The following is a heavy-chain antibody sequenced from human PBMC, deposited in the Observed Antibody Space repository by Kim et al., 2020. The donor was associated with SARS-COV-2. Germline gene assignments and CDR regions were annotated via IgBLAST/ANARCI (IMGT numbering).Heavy chain of an antibody. V-gene: IGHV1-24*01. CDR3: ATVVMITFGGVIVPNWFDP. CDR2: FDPEDGET. J-gene: IGHJ5*02. D-gene: IGHD3-16*02. CDR1: GYTLTELS. Sequence: ASVKVSCKVSGYTLTELSMHWVRQAPGKGLEWMGGFDPEDGETIYAQKFQGRVTMTEDTSTDTAYMELSSLRSEDTAVYYCATVVMITFGGVIVPNWFDPWGQGTLVTVSS.